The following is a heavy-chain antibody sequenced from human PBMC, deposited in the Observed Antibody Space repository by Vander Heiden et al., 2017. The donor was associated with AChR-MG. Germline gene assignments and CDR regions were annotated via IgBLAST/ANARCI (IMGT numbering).Heavy chain of an antibody. CDR3: ARDVGYCSSTSCYPRYYFDY. CDR1: GFTFSSHA. CDR2: ISYDGSNK. V-gene: IGHV3-30-3*01. J-gene: IGHJ4*02. Sequence: QVQLVESGGGVVQPGRSLRLSCAASGFTFSSHAMQGVRQAPGKGLEWVAVISYDGSNKYYADSVKGRFTISRDNSKNTLYLQMNSLRAEDTAVYYCARDVGYCSSTSCYPRYYFDYWGQGTLVTVSS. D-gene: IGHD2-2*01.